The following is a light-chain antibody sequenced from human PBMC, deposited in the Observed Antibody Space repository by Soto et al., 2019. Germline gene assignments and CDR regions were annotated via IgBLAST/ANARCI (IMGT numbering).Light chain of an antibody. J-gene: IGKJ1*01. CDR1: QSVLYSSNNKNY. V-gene: IGKV4-1*01. CDR2: WAS. Sequence: DIVMTQSPDSLAVSLGERATINCKSSQSVLYSSNNKNYLAWYQQKPGQPPNLLIYWASTRESGVPDRFSGSGSGTNFTLTISSLQAEDVEVYYCQQYYNTPWTLGQGTKVDIK. CDR3: QQYYNTPWT.